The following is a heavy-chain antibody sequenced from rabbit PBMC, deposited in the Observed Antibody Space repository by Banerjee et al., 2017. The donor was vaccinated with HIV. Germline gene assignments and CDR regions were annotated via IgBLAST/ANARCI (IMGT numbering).Heavy chain of an antibody. CDR2: INTSSGNT. CDR1: GFSLSSNDM. V-gene: IGHV1S45*01. D-gene: IGHD1-1*01. Sequence: QEQLKETGGGLVQPGESLTLSCKVSGFSLSSNDMSWVRQAPGKGLEWIACINTSSGNTVYATWAKGRFTISKTSWTTVTLQMTSLTAADTATYFCARDLSGVIGWNLNLWGQGTLVTVS. J-gene: IGHJ4*01. CDR3: ARDLSGVIGWNLNL.